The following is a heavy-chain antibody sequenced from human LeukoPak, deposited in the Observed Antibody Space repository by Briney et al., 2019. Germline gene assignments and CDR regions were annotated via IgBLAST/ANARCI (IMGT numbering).Heavy chain of an antibody. CDR3: AREVGLWFGELLSGYYYYMDV. V-gene: IGHV1-69*05. J-gene: IGHJ6*03. D-gene: IGHD3-10*01. CDR1: GYTFTSYG. Sequence: SVKVSCMASGYTFTSYGISWVRQAPGQGLEWMGRIIPIFGTANYAQKFQGRVTITTDESTSTAYMELSSLRSEDTAVYYCAREVGLWFGELLSGYYYYMDVWGKGTTVTVSS. CDR2: IIPIFGTA.